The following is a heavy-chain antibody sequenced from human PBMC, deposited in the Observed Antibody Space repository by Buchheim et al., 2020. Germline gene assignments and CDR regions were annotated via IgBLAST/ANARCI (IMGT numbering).Heavy chain of an antibody. Sequence: QVQLVQSGGGVVQPGRSLRLSCAASGFTFSSYAMHWVRQAPGKGLEWVAVIVYDGSNKFYGDYVKGRFTISRDNSKNTLYLQMNSLRAEDTAVYYCARGEQLGIGYYYGMDVWGQGTT. CDR1: GFTFSSYA. CDR2: IVYDGSNK. CDR3: ARGEQLGIGYYYGMDV. D-gene: IGHD6-13*01. V-gene: IGHV3-30-3*01. J-gene: IGHJ6*02.